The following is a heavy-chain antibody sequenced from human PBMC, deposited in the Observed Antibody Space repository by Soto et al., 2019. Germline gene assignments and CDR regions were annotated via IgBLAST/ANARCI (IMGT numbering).Heavy chain of an antibody. CDR2: IYHSGNT. CDR1: GASISTNNW. J-gene: IGHJ6*02. CDR3: ARHTHCDFWSGYYTRRGPRGMDV. V-gene: IGHV4-4*02. D-gene: IGHD3-3*01. Sequence: SETLSLTCAVSGASISTNNWWSWVRQPPGKGLEWIGEIYHSGNTNYNPSLKSRVTMSVDKSNNQFSLKLSSVTAADTAVYYCARHTHCDFWSGYYTRRGPRGMDVRGLGTTVPVSS.